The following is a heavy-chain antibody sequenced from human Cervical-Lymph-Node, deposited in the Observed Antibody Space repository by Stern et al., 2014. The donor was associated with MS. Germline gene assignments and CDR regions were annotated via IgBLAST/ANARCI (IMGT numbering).Heavy chain of an antibody. J-gene: IGHJ6*02. CDR1: GFSLSTSGMC. V-gene: IGHV2-70*01. CDR3: ARMIGTVTTAYYYGMDV. CDR2: IAWDDEK. D-gene: IGHD4-17*01. Sequence: QITLKESGPALVKPTQTLTLTCTFSGFSLSTSGMCVSWIRQPPGKALEWLALIAWDDEKYYSTSLKTWLAISKDTSKNQVVLTMTNMDPVDTATYYCARMIGTVTTAYYYGMDVWGQGTTVTVSS.